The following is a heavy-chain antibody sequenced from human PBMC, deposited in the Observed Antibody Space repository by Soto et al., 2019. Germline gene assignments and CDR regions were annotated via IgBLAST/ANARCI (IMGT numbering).Heavy chain of an antibody. V-gene: IGHV4-59*01. D-gene: IGHD1-1*01. CDR1: GGSIGSYY. CDR3: ARLATRYYFDY. J-gene: IGHJ4*02. CDR2: IYYSGST. Sequence: PSETLSLTCTVSGGSIGSYYWSWIRQPPGKGLEWIGYIYYSGSTNYNPSLKSRVTISVDTSKNQFSLKMSSVTAADTAVYYCARLATRYYFDYWAQGTLVTVS.